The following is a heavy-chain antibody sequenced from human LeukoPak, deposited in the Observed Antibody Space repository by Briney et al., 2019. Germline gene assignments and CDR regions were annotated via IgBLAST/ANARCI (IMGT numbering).Heavy chain of an antibody. CDR1: GDNFISFG. D-gene: IGHD1-14*01. J-gene: IGHJ4*02. V-gene: IGHV1-18*01. CDR3: ARGFALTETDSEY. Sequence: ASEKVSCKASGDNFISFGIGWVRQAPGQGLEWMGWIDTDNGKAYYAQRLQGRFSMTIDTPTGTAYMELRSLTFDDTAVYFCARGFALTETDSEYCGQGTLVTVSS. CDR2: IDTDNGKA.